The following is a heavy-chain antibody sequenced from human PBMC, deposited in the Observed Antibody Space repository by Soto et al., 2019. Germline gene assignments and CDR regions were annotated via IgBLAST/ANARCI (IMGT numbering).Heavy chain of an antibody. Sequence: GASVKVSCKASGGTFSSYAISWVRQAPGQGLEWMGGIIPIFSTASYAQKFQGGVTITADESPSTAYMELSSLRSEDTAVYYCTNIGYCSSTSCYVGDYWGQGTLVTVSS. D-gene: IGHD2-2*01. CDR2: IIPIFSTA. J-gene: IGHJ4*02. CDR3: TNIGYCSSTSCYVGDY. CDR1: GGTFSSYA. V-gene: IGHV1-69*13.